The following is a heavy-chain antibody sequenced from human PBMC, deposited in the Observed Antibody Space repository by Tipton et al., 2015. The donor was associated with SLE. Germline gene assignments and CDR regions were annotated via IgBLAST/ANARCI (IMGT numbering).Heavy chain of an antibody. CDR3: ARAAAAANGLYYYNYIDV. Sequence: TLSLTCTVSGGSISSGTHYWSWIRQPAGKGLEWIGHMYTMGSTNYNPSLKSRVTISVDTSKNQFSLKLRSVTAADTAVYYCARAAAAANGLYYYNYIDVWGNGTTVTVSS. CDR2: MYTMGST. D-gene: IGHD6-13*01. CDR1: GGSISSGTHY. V-gene: IGHV4-61*09. J-gene: IGHJ6*03.